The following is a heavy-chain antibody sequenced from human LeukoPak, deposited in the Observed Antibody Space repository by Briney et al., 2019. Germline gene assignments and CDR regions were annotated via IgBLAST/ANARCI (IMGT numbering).Heavy chain of an antibody. J-gene: IGHJ3*02. CDR3: MRGRDAYKSNTFDI. Sequence: SVKVSCKASGYTFTSYDINWVRQAPGQGLEWMGGIIPIFGTSNYAQKFQGRVTISADESTSTAYMELRSLRSEDTAVYYCMRGRDAYKSNTFDIWGQGTMVTVSS. CDR1: GYTFTSYD. V-gene: IGHV1-69*13. D-gene: IGHD5-24*01. CDR2: IIPIFGTS.